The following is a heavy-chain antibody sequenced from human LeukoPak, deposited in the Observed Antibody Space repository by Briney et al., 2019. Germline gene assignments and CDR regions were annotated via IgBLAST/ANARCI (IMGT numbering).Heavy chain of an antibody. D-gene: IGHD4-17*01. V-gene: IGHV5-51*01. CDR3: ARQKGYGDFDDAFDI. Sequence: GESLKISCKGSGYSFTSYWIGWVRQMPGKGLGWMGIIYPGDSDTRYSPSFQGQVTISADKSISTAYLQWSGLKASDTAMYYCARQKGYGDFDDAFDIWGQGTMVTVSS. CDR2: IYPGDSDT. CDR1: GYSFTSYW. J-gene: IGHJ3*02.